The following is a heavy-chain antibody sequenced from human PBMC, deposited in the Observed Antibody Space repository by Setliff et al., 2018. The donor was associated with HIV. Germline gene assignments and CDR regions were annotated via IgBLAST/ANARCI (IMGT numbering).Heavy chain of an antibody. CDR1: GGSITTTNW. Sequence: SETLSLTCAVSGGSITTTNWWTWIRQPPGKGLEWIGEIYHSGSSNYNPSLKTRVTISLDKSKNQFSLKLTSVTAADTATYYCARSYGSNYYFYMDVWGKGTAVTVSS. CDR2: IYHSGSS. V-gene: IGHV4-4*02. CDR3: ARSYGSNYYFYMDV. D-gene: IGHD5-18*01. J-gene: IGHJ6*03.